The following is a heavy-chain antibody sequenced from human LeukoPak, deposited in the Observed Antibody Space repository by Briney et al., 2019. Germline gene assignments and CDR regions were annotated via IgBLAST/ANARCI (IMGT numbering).Heavy chain of an antibody. Sequence: GGSLRLSCAASGFTFSSYAMHWVRQAPGKGLEWVAVISYDGSNKYYADSVKGRFTVSRDNSKNTLYLQMNSLRAEDTAVYYCARGGYSNQEEYYYDSSGYPFDYWGQGTLVTVSS. CDR3: ARGGYSNQEEYYYDSSGYPFDY. D-gene: IGHD3-22*01. CDR2: ISYDGSNK. CDR1: GFTFSSYA. V-gene: IGHV3-30-3*01. J-gene: IGHJ4*02.